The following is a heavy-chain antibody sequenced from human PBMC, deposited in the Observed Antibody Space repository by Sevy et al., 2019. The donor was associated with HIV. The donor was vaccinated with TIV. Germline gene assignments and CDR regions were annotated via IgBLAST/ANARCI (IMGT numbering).Heavy chain of an antibody. Sequence: GGSLRLSCAVSGFSFDSYGMTWVRQAPGKGLEWVSGISGSGTRTYYADSVKGRFIISRDNSKNTLYLQMNSHRSEDTAIYYCGKGGGGHYDPDEIGYYFYYYNMDVWGKGTTVTVSS. CDR2: ISGSGTRT. CDR3: GKGGGGHYDPDEIGYYFYYYNMDV. D-gene: IGHD3-22*01. V-gene: IGHV3-23*01. CDR1: GFSFDSYG. J-gene: IGHJ6*03.